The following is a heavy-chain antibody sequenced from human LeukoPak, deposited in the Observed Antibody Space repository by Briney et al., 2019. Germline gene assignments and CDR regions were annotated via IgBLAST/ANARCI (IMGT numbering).Heavy chain of an antibody. Sequence: PGGSLRLSCAASGFSFSSYAMSWVRQVPGTRLEWVSAIRSGAGTTGYADSVKGRFTISRVNSKSTIYLQMNSLRAEDTAIYYCAKDLEQSYSGWSTSYDAWGQGTLVTVSS. CDR1: GFSFSSYA. CDR3: AKDLEQSYSGWSTSYDA. CDR2: IRSGAGTT. J-gene: IGHJ5*02. D-gene: IGHD6-19*01. V-gene: IGHV3-23*01.